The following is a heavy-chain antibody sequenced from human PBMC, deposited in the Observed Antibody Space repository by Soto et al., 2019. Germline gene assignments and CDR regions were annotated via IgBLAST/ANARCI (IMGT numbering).Heavy chain of an antibody. J-gene: IGHJ6*02. V-gene: IGHV3-21*01. CDR1: GFTFSSYS. CDR3: ARWDSSGWYYYYYGMDV. Sequence: GGSLRLSCAASGFTFSSYSMNWVRQAPGKGLEWVSSISSSSSYIYYADSVKGRFTISRDNAKNSLYLQMNSLRAEDTAVYYCARWDSSGWYYYYYGMDVWGQGTTVTVSS. CDR2: ISSSSSYI. D-gene: IGHD6-19*01.